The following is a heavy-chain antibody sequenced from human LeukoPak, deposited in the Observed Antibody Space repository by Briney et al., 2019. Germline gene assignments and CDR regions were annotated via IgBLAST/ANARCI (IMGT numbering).Heavy chain of an antibody. CDR3: ARGRLGVSGYKDYLDY. J-gene: IGHJ4*02. CDR1: GYILTNYG. Sequence: ASVKVSCSSSGYILTNYGIYWVRQAPGQGLEWMGWINTYNGETDYAQNFQGRVTMTTDTSTSTAYMDLRSLTSDDTAVYYCARGRLGVSGYKDYLDYWAQGTLVTVSS. V-gene: IGHV1-18*01. CDR2: INTYNGET. D-gene: IGHD5-12*01.